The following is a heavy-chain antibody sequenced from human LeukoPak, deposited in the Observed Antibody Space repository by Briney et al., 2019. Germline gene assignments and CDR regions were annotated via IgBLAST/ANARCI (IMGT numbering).Heavy chain of an antibody. CDR2: ISSSSSTI. D-gene: IGHD5-18*01. V-gene: IGHV3-48*04. CDR3: ARDLLRGSTRYGTPGD. CDR1: GFTVSSNY. J-gene: IGHJ1*01. Sequence: GGSLRLSCAASGFTVSSNYMSWVRQAPGKGLEWVSYISSSSSTIYYADSVKGRFTISRDNAKNSLYLQMNSLRAEDTAVYYCARDLLRGSTRYGTPGDWGQGPWSPSPQ.